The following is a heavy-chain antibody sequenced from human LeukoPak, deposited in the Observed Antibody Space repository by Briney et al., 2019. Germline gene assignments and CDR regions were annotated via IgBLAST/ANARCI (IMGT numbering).Heavy chain of an antibody. D-gene: IGHD1-26*01. CDR1: GYTLTQLS. V-gene: IGHV1-24*01. CDR2: FDPEDIET. CDR3: ATHSGTYFLY. Sequence: ASVKVSCKVSGYTLTQLSMHWVRQGPGKGLEWMGGFDPEDIETIYTQNFQGRVTTTEDTSTDTAYMELSSLTSDDTAVYYCATHSGTYFLYWGQGTLVTVSS. J-gene: IGHJ4*02.